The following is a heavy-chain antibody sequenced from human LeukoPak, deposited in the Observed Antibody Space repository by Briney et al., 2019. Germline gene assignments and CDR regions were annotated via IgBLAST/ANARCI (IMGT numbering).Heavy chain of an antibody. CDR1: GYTFTDYY. D-gene: IGHD6-13*01. J-gene: IGHJ4*02. Sequence: ASVKVSRKAPGYTFTDYYMRWVRQAPGQGLECMGWIKANSGDTNYAQKFQGRVTMTRDTSISTAYMELSRLRSDDTAVYFCARGTTQYSISAIDSWGQGSLVTVS. V-gene: IGHV1-2*02. CDR3: ARGTTQYSISAIDS. CDR2: IKANSGDT.